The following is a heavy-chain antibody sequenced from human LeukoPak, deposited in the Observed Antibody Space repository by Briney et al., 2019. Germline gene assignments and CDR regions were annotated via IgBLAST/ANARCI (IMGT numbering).Heavy chain of an antibody. Sequence: ASVKVSCKASGYTFTSYYIHWVRQAPGQGLEWLGIINPSGGSRTYAQKFQGRVAMTRDTSTSTVYMELSSLTSEDTAVDYCARPLEGFAVTPPNYDAFDIWGQGTMVTVSP. V-gene: IGHV1-46*01. CDR1: GYTFTSYY. J-gene: IGHJ3*02. CDR2: INPSGGSR. CDR3: ARPLEGFAVTPPNYDAFDI. D-gene: IGHD4-11*01.